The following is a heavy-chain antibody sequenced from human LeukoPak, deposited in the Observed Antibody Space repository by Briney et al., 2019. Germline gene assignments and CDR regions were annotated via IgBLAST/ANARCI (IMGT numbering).Heavy chain of an antibody. CDR2: INPNSGGT. CDR1: GYTFTGYY. J-gene: IGHJ4*02. CDR3: ARDDYGDYDPLGY. Sequence: ASVKVPCKASGYTFTGYYMHWVRQAPGQGLEWMGWINPNSGGTNYAQKFQGRVTMTRDTSISTAYMELSRLRSDDTAVYYCARDDYGDYDPLGYWGQGTLVTVSS. V-gene: IGHV1-2*02. D-gene: IGHD4-17*01.